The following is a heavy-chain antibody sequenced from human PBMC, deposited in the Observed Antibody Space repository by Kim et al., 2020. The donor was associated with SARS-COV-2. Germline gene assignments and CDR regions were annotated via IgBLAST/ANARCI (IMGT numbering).Heavy chain of an antibody. J-gene: IGHJ4*02. V-gene: IGHV4-34*01. D-gene: IGHD6-19*01. Sequence: SLKSRVTISVDTSKNQFSLKLSSVTSADTAVYYCARGRYSSGWWAYYFDYWGQGTLVTVSS. CDR3: ARGRYSSGWWAYYFDY.